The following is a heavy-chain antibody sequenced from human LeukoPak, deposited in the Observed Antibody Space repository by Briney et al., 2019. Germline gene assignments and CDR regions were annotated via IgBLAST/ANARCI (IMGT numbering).Heavy chain of an antibody. V-gene: IGHV4-34*01. CDR1: GGSFSGYY. J-gene: IGHJ6*02. CDR3: ARVLPSVGATIPEYSYYYYGMDV. D-gene: IGHD1-26*01. CDR2: INHSGST. Sequence: PSETLSLTCAVYGGSFSGYYWSWIRQPPGKGLEWIGEINHSGSTNYNPSLKSRVTTSVDTSKNQFSLKLSSVTAADTAVYYCARVLPSVGATIPEYSYYYYGMDVWGQGTTVTVSS.